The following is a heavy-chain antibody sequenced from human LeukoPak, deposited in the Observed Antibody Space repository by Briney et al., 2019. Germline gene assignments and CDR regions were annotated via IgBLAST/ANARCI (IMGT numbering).Heavy chain of an antibody. CDR1: GGTFSSYA. J-gene: IGHJ4*02. D-gene: IGHD3-16*01. CDR3: ARDMITFTGGLDDNFDY. Sequence: SVKVSCKASGGTFSSYAISWVRQAPGQGLEWMGGIIPIFGTANYAQKFQGRVTITADESTSTAYMELSSLRSEDTAVYYCARDMITFTGGLDDNFDYWGQGTLVTVSS. V-gene: IGHV1-69*13. CDR2: IIPIFGTA.